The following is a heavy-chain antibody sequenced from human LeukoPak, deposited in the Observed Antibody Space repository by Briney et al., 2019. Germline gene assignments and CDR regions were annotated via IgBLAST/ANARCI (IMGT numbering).Heavy chain of an antibody. D-gene: IGHD3-10*01. V-gene: IGHV4-61*01. J-gene: IGHJ5*02. Sequence: SETLSLTCTVSGGSVNSGNYYWSWIRQPPGKGLEWIGYIYYSGSTNYNPSLKSRVTISVDTSKNQFSLKLSSLTAADTAVYYCARGRVRFDPWGQGTLVTVSS. CDR1: GGSVNSGNYY. CDR2: IYYSGST. CDR3: ARGRVRFDP.